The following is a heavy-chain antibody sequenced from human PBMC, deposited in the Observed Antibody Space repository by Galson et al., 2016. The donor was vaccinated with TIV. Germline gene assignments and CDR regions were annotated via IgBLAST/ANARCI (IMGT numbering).Heavy chain of an antibody. Sequence: SVKVSCKASGDTFRTYTVSWVRQAPGQGLEWMGGIIPLHGLSNHAQKFEGRVAITADESTSTVYMELRSLRSEDTAAYFCARDIPCGGSCYFFDDWGQGTLVTVSS. CDR3: ARDIPCGGSCYFFDD. D-gene: IGHD2-15*01. J-gene: IGHJ4*02. V-gene: IGHV1-69*10. CDR2: IIPLHGLS. CDR1: GDTFRTYT.